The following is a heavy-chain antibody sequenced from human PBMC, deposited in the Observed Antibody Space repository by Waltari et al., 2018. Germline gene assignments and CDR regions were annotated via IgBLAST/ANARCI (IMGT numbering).Heavy chain of an antibody. CDR3: AKDLGVAAPGRPVF. Sequence: EAQLLESGGGLAQPGGSLRLSFAASCFCISSLVWNWVRQPPGKGLEWVAAITSSDGSTYYAGSVQGRFRLSRDTSTNTLHLQMNSLRAEDTAVYYCAKDLGVAAPGRPVFWGQGAQVTVSS. J-gene: IGHJ4*02. CDR2: ITSSDGST. CDR1: CFCISSLV. D-gene: IGHD6-13*01. V-gene: IGHV3-23*01.